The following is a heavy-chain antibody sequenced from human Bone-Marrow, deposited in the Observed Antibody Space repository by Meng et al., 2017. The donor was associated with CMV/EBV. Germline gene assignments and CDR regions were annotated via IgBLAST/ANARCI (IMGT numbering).Heavy chain of an antibody. CDR1: GFTFSSYA. CDR2: ISYDGSNK. CDR3: ARDQRLLAAAGGYGMDV. D-gene: IGHD6-13*01. J-gene: IGHJ6*02. Sequence: GGSLRLSCAASGFTFSSYAMHWVRQAPGKGLEWVAVISYDGSNKYYANSVKGRFTISRDNSKNTLYLQMNSRRAEDTAVYYCARDQRLLAAAGGYGMDVWGQGTTVTVSS. V-gene: IGHV3-30*04.